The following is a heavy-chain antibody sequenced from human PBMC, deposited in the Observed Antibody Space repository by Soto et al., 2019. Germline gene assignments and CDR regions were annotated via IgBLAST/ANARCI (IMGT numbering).Heavy chain of an antibody. J-gene: IGHJ4*02. CDR1: GGSISSSSYF. Sequence: QLQMQESGPGLVKPSETLSLTCTVSGGSISSSSYFWGWIRQPPGKGLEWIGSIYYSGNTYYNPSLKSRVTISVDTPKNQFSLKLSSVTAADTAVYYCARHGTPNDSSGYYYGWGQGTLVTVSS. CDR2: IYYSGNT. CDR3: ARHGTPNDSSGYYYG. D-gene: IGHD3-22*01. V-gene: IGHV4-39*01.